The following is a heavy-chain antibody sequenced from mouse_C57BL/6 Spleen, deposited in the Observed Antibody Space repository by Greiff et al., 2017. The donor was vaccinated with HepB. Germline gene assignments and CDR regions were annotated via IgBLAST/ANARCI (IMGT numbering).Heavy chain of an antibody. V-gene: IGHV1-64*01. CDR1: GYTFTSYW. Sequence: QVHVKQPGAELVKPGASVKLSCKASGYTFTSYWMHWVKQRPGQGLEWIGMIHPNSGSTNYNEKFKSKATLTVDKSSSTAYMQLSSLTSEDSAVYYCARGYYGSSPGFAYWGQGTLVTVSA. CDR2: IHPNSGST. J-gene: IGHJ3*01. CDR3: ARGYYGSSPGFAY. D-gene: IGHD1-1*01.